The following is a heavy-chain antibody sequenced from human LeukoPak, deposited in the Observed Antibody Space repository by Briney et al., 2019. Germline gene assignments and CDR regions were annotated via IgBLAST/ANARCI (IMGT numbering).Heavy chain of an antibody. D-gene: IGHD1-1*01. J-gene: IGHJ5*02. V-gene: IGHV4-30-2*01. CDR1: GGSISSGGYS. CDR2: IHHSGNT. CDR3: ARGTERVSWFDP. Sequence: PSETLSLTCAVSGGSISSGGYSWSWIRQPPGKGLEWIGYIHHSGNTYYNPPLKSRVNISVDRSKNQFSLKLNSVTAADTAVYYCARGTERVSWFDPWGQGTLVTVSS.